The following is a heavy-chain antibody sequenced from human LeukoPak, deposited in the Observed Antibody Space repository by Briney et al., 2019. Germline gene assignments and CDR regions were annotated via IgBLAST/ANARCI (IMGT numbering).Heavy chain of an antibody. Sequence: GRPLRLSCAASGFTFSVYYMSWIRHAPGKGLEWVSYISSSGSTIYYADSVKGRFTISRDNATNSLYLQMNSLRAEDTAVYYCARSRRFLEWLTFDYWGQGTLVTVSS. J-gene: IGHJ4*02. CDR2: ISSSGSTI. D-gene: IGHD3-3*01. V-gene: IGHV3-11*01. CDR3: ARSRRFLEWLTFDY. CDR1: GFTFSVYY.